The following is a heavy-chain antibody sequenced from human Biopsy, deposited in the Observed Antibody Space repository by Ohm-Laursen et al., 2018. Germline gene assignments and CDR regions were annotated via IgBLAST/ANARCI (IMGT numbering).Heavy chain of an antibody. J-gene: IGHJ4*02. D-gene: IGHD4-17*01. Sequence: SLRLSFLAFCFDFSDYSMSWLRQAPGKGLEWVSSVTTTSSYIYYADSVKGRFTIHRDNGKNSLYLQMKRLRAEDTAGYYCAGALPPPGRRLVGVDGDLDCWGPGTRVTVSS. CDR1: CFDFSDYS. CDR3: AGALPPPGRRLVGVDGDLDC. V-gene: IGHV3-21*01. CDR2: VTTTSSYI.